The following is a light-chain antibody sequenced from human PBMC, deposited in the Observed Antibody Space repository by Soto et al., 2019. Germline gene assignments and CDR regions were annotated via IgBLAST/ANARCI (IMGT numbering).Light chain of an antibody. CDR2: AAS. J-gene: IGKJ4*01. V-gene: IGKV1-39*01. CDR3: QETYSGPVT. CDR1: QSISNF. Sequence: DIQMTQFPSSLSASVGDRVTITCRSSQSISNFINWYQQKPGKAPKFLIYAASTLQSGVPSRFSGSGSETEFTLTISSLQPEDFATYYCQETYSGPVTFGGGTKVEI.